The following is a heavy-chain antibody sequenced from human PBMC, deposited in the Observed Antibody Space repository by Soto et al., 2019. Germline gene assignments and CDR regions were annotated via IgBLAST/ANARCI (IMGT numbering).Heavy chain of an antibody. V-gene: IGHV4-59*01. J-gene: IGHJ4*02. CDR3: ARGTSSWSWKFDY. D-gene: IGHD6-13*01. CDR2: IYYSEST. CDR1: GGSISSYY. Sequence: LSLTCTVSGGSISSYYWSWIRQPPGKGLEWIGYIYYSESTNYNPSLKSRVTMSLDTSKNQFSLRLTSVTAADTAVYYCARGTSSWSWKFDYWGQGILVTVSS.